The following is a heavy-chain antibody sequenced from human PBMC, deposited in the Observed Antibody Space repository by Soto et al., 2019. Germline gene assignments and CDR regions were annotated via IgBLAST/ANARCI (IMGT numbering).Heavy chain of an antibody. J-gene: IGHJ6*02. CDR2: IIPIFGTA. V-gene: IGHV1-69*01. D-gene: IGHD2-21*02. Sequence: QVQLVQSGAEVKKPGSSVKVSCKASGGTFSSYAISWVRQAPGQGLEWMGGIIPIFGTAKYAQKFQGRVTITADESTSTAYMELSSLRSEDTAVYYCATKTRGNSRGRYYYYGMDVWGQGTTVTVSS. CDR3: ATKTRGNSRGRYYYYGMDV. CDR1: GGTFSSYA.